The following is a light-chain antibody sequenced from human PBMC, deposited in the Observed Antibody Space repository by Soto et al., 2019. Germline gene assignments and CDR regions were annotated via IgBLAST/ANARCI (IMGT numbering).Light chain of an antibody. CDR2: ELS. J-gene: IGKJ1*01. Sequence: DVVMTQTPLSLSVIPGQPASISCKSSQSLLHANGKTYMYWYLQKPGQPPQLLIYELSNRFSGVPDRFSGSGSGRDFPREISRVEADDVGVYCCMQSRQVPWTFGQGTKVEIK. V-gene: IGKV2D-29*01. CDR1: QSLLHANGKTY. CDR3: MQSRQVPWT.